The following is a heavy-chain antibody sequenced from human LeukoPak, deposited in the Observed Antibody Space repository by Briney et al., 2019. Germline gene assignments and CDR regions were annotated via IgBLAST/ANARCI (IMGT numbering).Heavy chain of an antibody. D-gene: IGHD3-16*01. J-gene: IGHJ4*02. CDR1: GGTFSSYA. CDR3: ARDPGYDYVWGSFFDY. V-gene: IGHV1-69*06. CDR2: IIPIFGTA. Sequence: RASVKVSCKASGGTFSSYAISWVRQAPGQGLEWMGGIIPIFGTANYAQKFQGRVTITADKSTSTAYMELNSLRSEDTAVYYCARDPGYDYVWGSFFDYWGQGTLVTVSS.